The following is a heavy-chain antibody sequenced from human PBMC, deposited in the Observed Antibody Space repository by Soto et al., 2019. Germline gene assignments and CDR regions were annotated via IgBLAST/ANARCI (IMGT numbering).Heavy chain of an antibody. V-gene: IGHV1-69*13. CDR2: ITPRSAKS. CDR3: ATGLYYYDSSGYYVSRYFDY. CDR1: GDMFDTYT. Sequence: SVKVSCKASGDMFDTYTITWMRQAPGRGLEWVGGITPRSAKSNYAQKFEGRVTITADESTSTAYMELSSLRSEDTAVYYCATGLYYYDSSGYYVSRYFDYWG. J-gene: IGHJ4*01. D-gene: IGHD3-22*01.